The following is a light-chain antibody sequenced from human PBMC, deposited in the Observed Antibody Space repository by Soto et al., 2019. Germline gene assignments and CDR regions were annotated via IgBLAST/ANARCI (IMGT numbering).Light chain of an antibody. Sequence: QAVVTQEPSLTVSPGDTVTLTCGSSTGAVTSGHLPSWVQQKPGQAPMTLIYATSNTHSWTPARFSGSLLGGKAALTLSGAQPEDEAEYYCLLTYPGVRVFGTGTKVTVL. CDR3: LLTYPGVRV. J-gene: IGLJ1*01. V-gene: IGLV7-46*01. CDR2: ATS. CDR1: TGAVTSGHL.